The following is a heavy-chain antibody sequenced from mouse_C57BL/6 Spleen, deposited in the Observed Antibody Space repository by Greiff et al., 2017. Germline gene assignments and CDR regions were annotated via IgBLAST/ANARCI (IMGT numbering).Heavy chain of an antibody. CDR2: ISSGSSTI. CDR1: GFTFSDYG. J-gene: IGHJ1*03. V-gene: IGHV5-17*01. Sequence: EVKLMESGGGLVKPGGSLKLSCAASGFTFSDYGMHWVRQAPEKGLEWVAYISSGSSTIYYADTVKGRFTISRDNAKNTLFLQMTSLRSEDTAMYYCAREAGDEYYFDGWGTGTTVTVSS. D-gene: IGHD2-13*01. CDR3: AREAGDEYYFDG.